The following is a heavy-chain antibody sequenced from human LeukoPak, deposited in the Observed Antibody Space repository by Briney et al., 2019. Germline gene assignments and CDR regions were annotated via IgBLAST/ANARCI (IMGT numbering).Heavy chain of an antibody. V-gene: IGHV4-30-4*08. CDR1: GGSISSGDYY. CDR2: IYYSGST. CDR3: ARDHSYGGYFDY. Sequence: PSETLSLTCTVSGGSISSGDYYWSWIRQPPGKGLEWIGYIYYSGSTYYNPSLKSRVTISVDTSKNQFSLKLSSVTAADTAVYYCARDHSYGGYFDYWGQGTLVTVS. D-gene: IGHD5-18*01. J-gene: IGHJ4*02.